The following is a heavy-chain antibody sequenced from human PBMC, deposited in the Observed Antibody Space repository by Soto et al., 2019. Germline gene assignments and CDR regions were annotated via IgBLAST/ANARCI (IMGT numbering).Heavy chain of an antibody. V-gene: IGHV3-73*02. Sequence: EVQLVESGGGWVQPGGSLKLSCAASGFTFSGPSMHWVRQASGKGLEWVGRIRSKANNSATAYAASVKGRFTTSRDDSKNTAYLQMSSLKIEDTAVYYCKYFDAAAGVDYWGQGTLVTVSS. CDR3: KYFDAAAGVDY. J-gene: IGHJ4*02. CDR1: GFTFSGPS. D-gene: IGHD3-9*01. CDR2: IRSKANNSAT.